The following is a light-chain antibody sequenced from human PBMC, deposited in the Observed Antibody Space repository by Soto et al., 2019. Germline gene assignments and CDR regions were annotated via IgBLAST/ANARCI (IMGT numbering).Light chain of an antibody. V-gene: IGKV1-17*01. Sequence: QITQSPFFLSAFGGGRSTINCPASQGIRNGLGWYQQKPGKAPKRLIYAASSLQSGVPSRFSGSGSGTEFTLTISSLQPEDFATYYCLQHNSYPLTFGGGTKVEIK. CDR1: QGIRNG. CDR2: AAS. J-gene: IGKJ4*01. CDR3: LQHNSYPLT.